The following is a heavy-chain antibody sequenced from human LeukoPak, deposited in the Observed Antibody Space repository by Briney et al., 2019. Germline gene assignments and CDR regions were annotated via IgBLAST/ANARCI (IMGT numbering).Heavy chain of an antibody. V-gene: IGHV1-2*02. D-gene: IGHD1-7*01. CDR2: INPSSDAT. CDR3: ARGFPEELLDY. Sequence: ASVKVSCKASGYTFADYYMHWVRQAPGHGLEWMGWINPSSDATIYAQKFQGRVTLTRDTSISTAYMELSSLRSDDTAVYYCARGFPEELLDYWGQGTLVTVSS. J-gene: IGHJ4*02. CDR1: GYTFADYY.